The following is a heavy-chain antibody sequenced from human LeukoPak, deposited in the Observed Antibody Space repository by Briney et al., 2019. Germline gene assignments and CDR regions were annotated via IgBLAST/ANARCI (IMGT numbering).Heavy chain of an antibody. Sequence: PSETLSLTCTVSGGSISSYYWSRIRQPPGKGLEWIGYIYYSGSTNYNPSLKSRVTISVDTSKNQFSLKLSSVTAADTAVYYCARLGGWLPDYWGQGTLVTVSS. J-gene: IGHJ4*02. CDR3: ARLGGWLPDY. CDR2: IYYSGST. V-gene: IGHV4-59*08. CDR1: GGSISSYY. D-gene: IGHD6-19*01.